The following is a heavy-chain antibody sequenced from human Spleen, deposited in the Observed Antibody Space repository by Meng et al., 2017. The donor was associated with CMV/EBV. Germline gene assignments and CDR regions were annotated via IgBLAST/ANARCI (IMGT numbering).Heavy chain of an antibody. Sequence: HLQDPRPVLVQPSQLLSLSFTVSGGSISSGDYYWSWIRQPPGKGLEWIGYIYYSGSTYYNPSLKSRVTISVDTSKNQFSLKLSSVTAADTAVYYCARDPVTTYYFDYWGQGTLVTVSS. CDR2: IYYSGST. D-gene: IGHD5-18*01. CDR1: GGSISSGDYY. V-gene: IGHV4-30-4*08. CDR3: ARDPVTTYYFDY. J-gene: IGHJ4*02.